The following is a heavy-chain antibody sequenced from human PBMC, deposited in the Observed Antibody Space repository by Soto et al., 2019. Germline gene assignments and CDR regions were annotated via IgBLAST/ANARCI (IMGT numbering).Heavy chain of an antibody. CDR3: AKDMGFYYDSSGYDY. CDR1: GFTFSSYA. V-gene: IGHV3-64D*06. J-gene: IGHJ4*02. CDR2: ITSNGGST. D-gene: IGHD3-22*01. Sequence: PGGSLRLSCSASGFTFSSYAMHWVRQAPGKGLEFVSTITSNGGSTYYADSVKGRFTISRDNSKNTLYLQMSSLRPEDTAVYYCAKDMGFYYDSSGYDYWGQGTLVTVSS.